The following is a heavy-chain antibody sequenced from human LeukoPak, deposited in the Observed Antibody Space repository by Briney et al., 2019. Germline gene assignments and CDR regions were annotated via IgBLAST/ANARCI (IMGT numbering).Heavy chain of an antibody. D-gene: IGHD3-10*01. CDR2: ISAYNGNT. J-gene: IGHJ4*02. V-gene: IGHV1-18*01. Sequence: ASVKVSCKASGYTFTSHGISWVRQAPGQGLEWMGWISAYNGNTNYAQKLQGRVTMTTDTSTSTAYMELRSLRSDDTTVYYCARGPRLLWFGELLPNDYWGQGTLVTVSS. CDR3: ARGPRLLWFGELLPNDY. CDR1: GYTFTSHG.